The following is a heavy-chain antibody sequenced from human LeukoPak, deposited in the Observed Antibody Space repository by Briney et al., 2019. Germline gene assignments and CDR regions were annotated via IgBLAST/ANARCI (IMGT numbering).Heavy chain of an antibody. CDR2: INPSGGST. J-gene: IGHJ6*02. V-gene: IGHV1-46*01. Sequence: ASVKVSCKASGYTFTSYYIHWVRQAPGQGLEWVGIINPSGGSTTYAQKFQGRVAMTRDTSTSRVYMELSSLRSEDTAVYYCARNLGLGLRWKYYYYGMDVWGQGTTVTVSS. D-gene: IGHD4-23*01. CDR3: ARNLGLGLRWKYYYYGMDV. CDR1: GYTFTSYY.